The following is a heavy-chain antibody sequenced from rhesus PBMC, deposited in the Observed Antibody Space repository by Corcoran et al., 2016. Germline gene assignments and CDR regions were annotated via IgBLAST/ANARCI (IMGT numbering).Heavy chain of an antibody. D-gene: IGHD5-42*01. CDR2: INRGGGST. V-gene: IGHV3S5*01. Sequence: EVQLVETGGGLVQPGGSLKLSCAASGFTFSSYGMSWVRQAPGKGLEWVSAINRGGGSTYYADSVKGRFTISRDNSKNTRSLQMNSLRAEDTAVDYCAKDHEGDVDPGFDFWGQGLRVTVSS. CDR1: GFTFSSYG. CDR3: AKDHEGDVDPGFDF. J-gene: IGHJ3*01.